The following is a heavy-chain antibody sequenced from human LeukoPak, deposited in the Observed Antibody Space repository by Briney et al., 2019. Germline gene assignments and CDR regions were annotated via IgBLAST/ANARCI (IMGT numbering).Heavy chain of an antibody. D-gene: IGHD3-22*01. J-gene: IGHJ4*02. CDR2: IKHDGSEK. Sequence: GGSLRLSCAASGFTFSSYAMHWVRQAPGKGLEWVANIKHDGSEKNYVDSVKGRFTISRDNAKNSLYLQMNSLRAEDTAVYYCATPLDYYDRSDSHQGGDWGQGTLVTVSS. CDR3: ATPLDYYDRSDSHQGGD. CDR1: GFTFSSYA. V-gene: IGHV3-7*03.